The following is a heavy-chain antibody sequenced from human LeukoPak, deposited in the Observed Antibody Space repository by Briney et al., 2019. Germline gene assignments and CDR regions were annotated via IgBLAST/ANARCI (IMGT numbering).Heavy chain of an antibody. J-gene: IGHJ4*02. V-gene: IGHV3-33*01. CDR2: IWYDGSNK. Sequence: PGRSLRLSCAASGITFRNYGMHWVRQAPGKGLEWVAVIWYDGSNKDYADSVKGRFTISRDNSKNTLYLQMNSLRAEDTAVYYCARDPRFTAVAGSSFDYWGQGTLVTVSS. CDR3: ARDPRFTAVAGSSFDY. CDR1: GITFRNYG. D-gene: IGHD6-19*01.